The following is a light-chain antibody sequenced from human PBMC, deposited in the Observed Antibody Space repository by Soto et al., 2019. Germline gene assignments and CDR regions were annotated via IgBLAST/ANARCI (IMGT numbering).Light chain of an antibody. CDR2: AAS. J-gene: IGKJ1*01. CDR3: LHHNAHPLT. CDR1: QGIGND. V-gene: IGKV1-17*02. Sequence: IPLTQSPSSLSASVGDLVTISCRASQGIGNDLAWYQQKPGKAPRLLIFAASSLQGGVPSRFSGSGSGTEFTLTINNLQPEDFATYYSLHHNAHPLTFGQGTKVDIK.